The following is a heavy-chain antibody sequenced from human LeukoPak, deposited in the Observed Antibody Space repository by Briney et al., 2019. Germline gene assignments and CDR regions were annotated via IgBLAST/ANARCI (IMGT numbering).Heavy chain of an antibody. J-gene: IGHJ5*02. V-gene: IGHV1-2*02. CDR2: INPNSGGT. CDR1: GYTFTGHY. D-gene: IGHD3-22*01. Sequence: ASVKVSCKASGYTFTGHYMHWVRQAPGQGLEWMGWINPNSGGTNYAQKFQGRVTMTRDTSISTAYMELSRLRSDDTAVYYCAADYYYDSSGYRSFTWGQGTLVTVSS. CDR3: AADYYYDSSGYRSFT.